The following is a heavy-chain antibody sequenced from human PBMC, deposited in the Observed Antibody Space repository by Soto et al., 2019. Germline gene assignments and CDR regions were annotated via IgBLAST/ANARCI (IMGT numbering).Heavy chain of an antibody. Sequence: EVQLLESGGGLVQPGGSLRLSCAASGFTFSSYAMSWVRQAPGKGLEWVSAISGSGGSTYYADSVKGRFTISRDNSKNTLYLQMNSLRAEDTAVYYCAARPVEQDYDYIWGSYRLGDFDIWGQGTMVTVSS. CDR1: GFTFSSYA. CDR3: AARPVEQDYDYIWGSYRLGDFDI. CDR2: ISGSGGST. V-gene: IGHV3-23*01. J-gene: IGHJ3*02. D-gene: IGHD3-16*02.